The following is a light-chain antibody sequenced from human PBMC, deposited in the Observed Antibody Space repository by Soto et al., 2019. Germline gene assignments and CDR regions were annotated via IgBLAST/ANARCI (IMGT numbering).Light chain of an antibody. CDR3: SSYAGSNKGV. CDR1: SSDVGGYNY. V-gene: IGLV2-8*01. J-gene: IGLJ2*01. CDR2: EVS. Sequence: QSVLTQPASVSGSPGQSITISCTGTSSDVGGYNYVSWYQQHPGKAPKLMIYEVSKRPSGVPDRFSGSKSGNTASLTVSGLQAEDEADYYCSSYAGSNKGVFGGGTKLTVL.